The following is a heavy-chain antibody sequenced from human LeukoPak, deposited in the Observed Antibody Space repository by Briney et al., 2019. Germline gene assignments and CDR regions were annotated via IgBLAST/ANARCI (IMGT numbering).Heavy chain of an antibody. D-gene: IGHD2-2*01. CDR3: ARDLQDIVVVPAAMGY. J-gene: IGHJ4*02. V-gene: IGHV1-46*01. CDR2: INPSGGST. CDR1: GYTFTSYY. Sequence: ASAKVSCKASGYTFTSYYMHWVRQAPGQGLEWMGIINPSGGSTSYAQKFQGRVTMTRDMPTSTVYMELSSLRSEDTAVYYCARDLQDIVVVPAAMGYWGQGTLVTVSS.